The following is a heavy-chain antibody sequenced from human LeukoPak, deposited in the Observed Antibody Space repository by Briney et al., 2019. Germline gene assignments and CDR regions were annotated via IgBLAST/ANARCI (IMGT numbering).Heavy chain of an antibody. D-gene: IGHD1-26*01. J-gene: IGHJ4*02. V-gene: IGHV3-9*01. CDR2: XSWNSGSI. CDR1: GFTFDGYA. CDR3: AKDIAGVGALGPFAY. Sequence: XSGFTFDGYAMQXVRQAPGKGLEWVSGXSWNSGSIVYADSVKGRFTISRDNAKNSLYLQINSLTAEDTALYYCAKDIAGVGALGPFAYWGQGTLVTVSS.